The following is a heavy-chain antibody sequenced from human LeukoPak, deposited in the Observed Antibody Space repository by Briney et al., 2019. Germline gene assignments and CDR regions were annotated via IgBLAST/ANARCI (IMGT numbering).Heavy chain of an antibody. Sequence: GGSLRLSCAASGFTFSSYSMNWVRQAPGKGLEWVSYISSSSSTIYYADSVKGRFTISRDNAKNSLYLQMNSLRAEDTAVYYCARHGARVGATTGWVDYWGQGTLVTVSS. J-gene: IGHJ4*02. V-gene: IGHV3-48*01. D-gene: IGHD1-26*01. CDR3: ARHGARVGATTGWVDY. CDR1: GFTFSSYS. CDR2: ISSSSSTI.